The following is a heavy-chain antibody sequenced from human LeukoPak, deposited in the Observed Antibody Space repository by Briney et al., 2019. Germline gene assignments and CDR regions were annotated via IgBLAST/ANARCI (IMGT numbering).Heavy chain of an antibody. J-gene: IGHJ3*02. D-gene: IGHD2-21*01. CDR1: GGSISSGDYY. CDR2: IYYSGST. Sequence: PSETLSLTCSVSGGSISSGDYYWSWIRQPPGKGLEWIGYIYYSGSTYYNPSLKSRVTISVDTSKNQFSLKLSSVTAADTAVYYCARENYSSLIGIWGQGTMVTVSS. V-gene: IGHV4-30-4*01. CDR3: ARENYSSLIGI.